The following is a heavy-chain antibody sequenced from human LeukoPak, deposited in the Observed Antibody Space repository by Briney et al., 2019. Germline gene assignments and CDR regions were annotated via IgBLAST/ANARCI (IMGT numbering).Heavy chain of an antibody. Sequence: ASEKVSCKASGGTFSSYAISWVRQAPGQGLEWMGGIIPIFGTANYAQKFQGRVTITADESTSTAYMELSSLRSEDTAVYYCARGGRITMIVVAANSYDAFDIWGQGTMVTVSS. J-gene: IGHJ3*02. V-gene: IGHV1-69*13. D-gene: IGHD3-22*01. CDR3: ARGGRITMIVVAANSYDAFDI. CDR2: IIPIFGTA. CDR1: GGTFSSYA.